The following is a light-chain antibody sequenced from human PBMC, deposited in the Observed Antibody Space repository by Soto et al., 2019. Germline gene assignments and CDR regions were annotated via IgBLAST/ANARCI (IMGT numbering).Light chain of an antibody. J-gene: IGKJ5*01. CDR3: QQFNYYPIT. Sequence: DIQLTQSPSFLSASVGDRVTITCRASQGISSYLAWYQQKPGKAPNLLIYAASTLQSGVPSRFSGSGSGTEFTLTISSLQSEDFATYYCQQFNYYPITFGQGTRLEIK. V-gene: IGKV1-9*01. CDR2: AAS. CDR1: QGISSY.